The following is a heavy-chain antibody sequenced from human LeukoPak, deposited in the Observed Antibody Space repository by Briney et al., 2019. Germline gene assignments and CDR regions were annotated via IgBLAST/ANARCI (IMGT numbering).Heavy chain of an antibody. CDR1: GVSISSYY. Sequence: ASETLSLTCSVSGVSISSYYWTWIRLPAGKGLEWIGRIYSGGSTNYNPSLKSRVTMSVATSKNQCSLRLTSVTAADTAVYYCAREFYYYDSSGDNWFDPWGQGTLVTVSS. J-gene: IGHJ5*02. D-gene: IGHD3-22*01. V-gene: IGHV4-4*07. CDR3: AREFYYYDSSGDNWFDP. CDR2: IYSGGST.